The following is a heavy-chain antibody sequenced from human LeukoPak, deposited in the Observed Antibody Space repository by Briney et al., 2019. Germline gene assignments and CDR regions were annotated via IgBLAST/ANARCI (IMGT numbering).Heavy chain of an antibody. V-gene: IGHV1-69*06. CDR3: ARARGTAMGFQH. CDR2: IIPIFGTA. D-gene: IGHD5-18*01. CDR1: GGTFSSYA. Sequence: SVKVSCKASGGTFSSYAISWVRQAPGQGLEWMGGIIPIFGTANYAQTFQGRVTITADKSTSTAYMELSSLRSEDTAVYYCARARGTAMGFQHWGQGTLVTVSS. J-gene: IGHJ1*01.